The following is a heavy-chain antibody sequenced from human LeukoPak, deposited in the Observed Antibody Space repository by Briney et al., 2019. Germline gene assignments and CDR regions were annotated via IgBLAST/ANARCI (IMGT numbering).Heavy chain of an antibody. D-gene: IGHD6-13*01. V-gene: IGHV1-2*02. Sequence: ASVTVSCKASGYTFTGYYVHWVRQAPGQGLEWMGRINSNSGGTNYAQKFQGRVTMTRDTSISTAYMELSRLRSDDTAVYYCARDDSSRSQYYYYYYGMDVWGQGTTVTVSS. CDR3: ARDDSSRSQYYYYYYGMDV. J-gene: IGHJ6*02. CDR1: GYTFTGYY. CDR2: INSNSGGT.